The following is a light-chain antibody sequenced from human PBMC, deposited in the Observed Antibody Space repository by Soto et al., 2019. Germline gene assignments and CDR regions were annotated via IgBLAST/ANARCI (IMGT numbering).Light chain of an antibody. CDR2: GAS. CDR1: QSVSSSY. Sequence: EIVLTQSPGTLSLSPRERATLSCRASQSVSSSYLAWYQQKPGQAPRLLIYGASSRATGIPDRFSGSGSGXXXXXXXXXXEXXXXAVYYCQHYDSSSTWTFGQGTKVAIK. V-gene: IGKV3-20*01. J-gene: IGKJ1*01. CDR3: QHYDSSSTWT.